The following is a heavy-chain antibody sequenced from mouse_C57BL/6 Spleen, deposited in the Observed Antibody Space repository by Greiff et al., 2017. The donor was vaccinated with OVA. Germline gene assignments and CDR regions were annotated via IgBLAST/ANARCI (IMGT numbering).Heavy chain of an antibody. Sequence: EVMLVESGGGLVQPGGSLKLSCAASGFTFSDAWMDWVRQSPEKGLEWVADIRNKANNHATYYAESVKGRFTISRDDSKSSVYLQMNSLRAEDTGIYYCTLIYYDYDEFAYWGQGTLVTVSA. CDR2: IRNKANNHAT. J-gene: IGHJ3*01. D-gene: IGHD2-4*01. CDR1: GFTFSDAW. CDR3: TLIYYDYDEFAY. V-gene: IGHV6-6*01.